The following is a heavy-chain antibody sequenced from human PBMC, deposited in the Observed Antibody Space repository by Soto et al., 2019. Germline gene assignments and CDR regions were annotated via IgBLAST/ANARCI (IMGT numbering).Heavy chain of an antibody. CDR3: ATGSFTSTGGRIGYHYNAMDV. V-gene: IGHV1-69*01. J-gene: IGHJ6*02. CDR1: GGTFSSHS. CDR2: IIPIFGPA. D-gene: IGHD1-1*01. Sequence: QVQLVQSGAEVKKPGSSVKVSCKSSGGTFSSHSINWVRQAPGQGLEWMGGIIPIFGPANFAKKFQGRVTITADESTTTAYMELVSLTSEDTAVYYCATGSFTSTGGRIGYHYNAMDVWGQGTTVTVSS.